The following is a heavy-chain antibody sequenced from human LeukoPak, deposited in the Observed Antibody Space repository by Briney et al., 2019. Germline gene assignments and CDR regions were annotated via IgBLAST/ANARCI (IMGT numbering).Heavy chain of an antibody. CDR1: GGSISSYY. D-gene: IGHD3-22*01. V-gene: IGHV4-59*01. CDR2: IHYSGST. Sequence: SETLSLTCTVSGGSISSYYWSWIRQPPGKGLEWIGYIHYSGSTNYNPSLKSRVTISVDTSKNQFSLKLSSVTAADTAVYYCARVGYSYYYYMDVWGKGTTVTVSS. CDR3: ARVGYSYYYYMDV. J-gene: IGHJ6*03.